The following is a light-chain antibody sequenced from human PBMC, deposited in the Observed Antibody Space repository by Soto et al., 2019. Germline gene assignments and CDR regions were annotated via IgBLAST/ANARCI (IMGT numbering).Light chain of an antibody. CDR2: GAS. Sequence: EIVLTQSPGTLSLSPGERATLSCRASQSLSSSYLAWYQQKPGQAPRLLIYGASTRATGIPDGFSGSGSGTDFTLTISRVEPEDFAVYFCQQYGSSPTFGQGTKLEIK. CDR1: QSLSSSY. CDR3: QQYGSSPT. V-gene: IGKV3-20*01. J-gene: IGKJ2*01.